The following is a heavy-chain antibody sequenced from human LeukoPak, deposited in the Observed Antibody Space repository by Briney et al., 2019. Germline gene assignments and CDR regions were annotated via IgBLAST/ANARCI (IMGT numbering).Heavy chain of an antibody. Sequence: GGSLRLSCAASGFTFSNYALHWVRQAPGKGLEWVAVISNDGSNKYYADSVKGRFTISRDNSKSTLYLQMNSLRAEDMAVYYCARDTSVDYWGQGTLVTVSS. CDR2: ISNDGSNK. CDR3: ARDTSVDY. V-gene: IGHV3-30-3*01. D-gene: IGHD3-16*01. CDR1: GFTFSNYA. J-gene: IGHJ4*02.